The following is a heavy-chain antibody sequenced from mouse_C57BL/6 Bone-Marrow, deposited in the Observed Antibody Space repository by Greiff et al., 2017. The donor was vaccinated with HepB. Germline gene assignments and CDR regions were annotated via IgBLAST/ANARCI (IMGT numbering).Heavy chain of an antibody. CDR2: ILPGSGST. D-gene: IGHD2-4*01. CDR3: ARGLRPYFDY. Sequence: QVQLQQSGAELMKPGASVKLSCKATGYTFTGYWIEWVKQRPGHGLEWIGEILPGSGSTNDNEKFKGKATFTADPSSNTAYMQLSSLITEDSAIYYSARGLRPYFDYWGKGTTLTVSS. CDR1: GYTFTGYW. J-gene: IGHJ2*01. V-gene: IGHV1-9*01.